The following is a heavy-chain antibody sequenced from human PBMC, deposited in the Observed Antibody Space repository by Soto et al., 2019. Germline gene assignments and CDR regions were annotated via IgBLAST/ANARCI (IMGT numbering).Heavy chain of an antibody. J-gene: IGHJ4*02. CDR3: ARDAPTIAAQDDY. V-gene: IGHV1-18*01. CDR1: GYTFTSYG. D-gene: IGHD6-13*01. Sequence: QVQLVQSGAEVKKPGASVKVSCKASGYTFTSYGITWVRQAPGQGLEWMGWISAYNGNTNYAEKLQGRVTMTTDTXTSIAYMELRRLRSDDTAVYYCARDAPTIAAQDDYWGQGTLVTVSS. CDR2: ISAYNGNT.